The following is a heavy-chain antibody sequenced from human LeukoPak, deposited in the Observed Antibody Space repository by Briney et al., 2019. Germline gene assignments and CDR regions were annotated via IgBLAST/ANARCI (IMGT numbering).Heavy chain of an antibody. V-gene: IGHV1-18*04. CDR2: ISAYNGNT. D-gene: IGHD6-19*01. CDR3: ARDRLSSGFYYYYMDV. J-gene: IGHJ6*03. CDR1: GYTFTDYY. Sequence: ASVKVSCKASGYTFTDYYMQWVRQAPGQGLEWMGWISAYNGNTNYAQKLQGRVTMTTDTSTSTAYMELRSLRSDDTAVYYCARDRLSSGFYYYYMDVWGKGTTVTVSS.